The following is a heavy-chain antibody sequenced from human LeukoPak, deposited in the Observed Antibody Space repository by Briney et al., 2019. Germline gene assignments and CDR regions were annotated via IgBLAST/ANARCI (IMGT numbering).Heavy chain of an antibody. D-gene: IGHD6-13*01. CDR2: ISRSGSTK. CDR3: ARGSWY. V-gene: IGHV3-11*04. CDR1: GFTFSDYN. Sequence: GGSLRLSCAASGFTFSDYNMRWIRQAPGKGLEWVSSISRSGSTKYYADSVKGRFTISRDNAKNSLFLQMNSLRAEDTAVYYCARGSWYWGQGTLVTVSS. J-gene: IGHJ4*02.